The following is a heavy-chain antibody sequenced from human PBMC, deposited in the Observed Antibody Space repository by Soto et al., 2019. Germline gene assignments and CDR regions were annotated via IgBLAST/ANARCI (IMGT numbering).Heavy chain of an antibody. CDR2: VYYSGNT. V-gene: IGHV4-59*08. CDR1: GGSMSSYY. Sequence: SETLSLTCTVSGGSMSSYYWSWIRQPPGKGLEWIGYVYYSGNTKYNPSLKSRVTISVDTSKNQFSLKLSSVTAADTAVYYCARQVPRGVVWFDPWGRGTLVTVSS. D-gene: IGHD3-10*01. J-gene: IGHJ5*02. CDR3: ARQVPRGVVWFDP.